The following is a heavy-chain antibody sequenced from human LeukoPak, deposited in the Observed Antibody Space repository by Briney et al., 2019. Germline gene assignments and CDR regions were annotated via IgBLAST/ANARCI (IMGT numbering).Heavy chain of an antibody. J-gene: IGHJ6*02. CDR1: GFIFDHYG. CDR3: ARDLARGYYGSGSYPPLYGMDV. V-gene: IGHV3-30*02. D-gene: IGHD3-10*01. Sequence: GGSLRLSCAASGFIFDHYGMYWVRQAPGKGLEWVSFTRYDGRDEYYADSVKGRFTISRDNSKNTLYLQMNSLRAEDTAVYYRARDLARGYYGSGSYPPLYGMDVWGQGTTVTVSS. CDR2: TRYDGRDE.